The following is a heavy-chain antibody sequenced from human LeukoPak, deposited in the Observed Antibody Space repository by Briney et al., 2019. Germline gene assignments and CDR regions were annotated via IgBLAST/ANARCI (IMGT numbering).Heavy chain of an antibody. CDR2: MNPNSGNT. D-gene: IGHD2-2*01. Sequence: ASVKVSCKASGYTFTDYYMQWVRQAPGQGLEWMGWMNPNSGNTGYAQKFQGRVTMTRNTSISTAYMELSSLRSEDTAVYYCARAYCSSTSCQEENYYYYYGMDVWGQGTTVTVSS. J-gene: IGHJ6*02. CDR3: ARAYCSSTSCQEENYYYYYGMDV. V-gene: IGHV1-8*02. CDR1: GYTFTDYY.